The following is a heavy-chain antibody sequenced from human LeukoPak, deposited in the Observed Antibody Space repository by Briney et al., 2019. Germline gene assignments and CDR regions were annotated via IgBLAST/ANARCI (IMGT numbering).Heavy chain of an antibody. Sequence: SETLSLTCAVYGGSFSGYYWSWIRQPPGKGLEWIGEINHSGSTNYNPPLKSPVTISVDTSKNQFSLKLSSVTAADTAVYYCARGRNFDWLPRNWFDPWGQGTLVTVSS. CDR1: GGSFSGYY. D-gene: IGHD3-9*01. J-gene: IGHJ5*02. CDR2: INHSGST. CDR3: ARGRNFDWLPRNWFDP. V-gene: IGHV4-34*01.